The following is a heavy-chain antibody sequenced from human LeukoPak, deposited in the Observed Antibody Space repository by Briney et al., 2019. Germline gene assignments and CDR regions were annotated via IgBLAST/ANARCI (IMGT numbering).Heavy chain of an antibody. CDR1: GFTFSSYS. J-gene: IGHJ4*02. Sequence: GGSLRLSCAASGFTFSSYSMNWVRQAPGKGLEWVSSISSSSSYIYYADSVKGRFTISRDNAKNSLYLQMNSLRAEDTAVYYRARESRRFLEWFDYWGQGTLVTVSS. CDR3: ARESRRFLEWFDY. CDR2: ISSSSSYI. D-gene: IGHD3-3*01. V-gene: IGHV3-21*01.